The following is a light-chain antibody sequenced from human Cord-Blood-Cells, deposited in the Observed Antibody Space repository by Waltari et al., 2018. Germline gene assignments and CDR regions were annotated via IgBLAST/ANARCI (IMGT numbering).Light chain of an antibody. CDR1: VSSSY. V-gene: IGKV3-20*01. CDR2: GAS. CDR3: QQYGSSPRT. Sequence: VSSSYLAWYQQKPGQAPRLLIYGASSRATGIPDRFSGSGSGTDFTLTISRLEPEDFAVYYCQQYGSSPRTFGQGTMVEIK. J-gene: IGKJ1*01.